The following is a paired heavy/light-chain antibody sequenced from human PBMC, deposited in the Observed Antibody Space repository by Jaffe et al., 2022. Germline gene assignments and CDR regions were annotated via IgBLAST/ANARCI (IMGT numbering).Light chain of an antibody. CDR2: AAS. Sequence: DIQMTQSPSSLSASVGDRVTITCRASQSISSYLNWYQQKPGKAPKLLIYAASSLQSGVPSRFSGSGSGTDFTLTISSLQPEDFATYYCQQSYSTPQTFGGGTKVEIK. CDR1: QSISSY. J-gene: IGKJ4*01. V-gene: IGKV1-39*01. CDR3: QQSYSTPQT.
Heavy chain of an antibody. J-gene: IGHJ5*02. Sequence: EVQLLESGGGLVQPGGSLRLSCAASGFTFSSYAMSWVRQAPGKGLEWVSAISGSGGSTYYADSVKGRFTISRDNSKNTLYLQMNSLRAEDTAVYYCAKDSVPVPPYDFWSGYSPNRFDPWGQGTLVTVSS. V-gene: IGHV3-23*01. CDR3: AKDSVPVPPYDFWSGYSPNRFDP. D-gene: IGHD3-3*01. CDR2: ISGSGGST. CDR1: GFTFSSYA.